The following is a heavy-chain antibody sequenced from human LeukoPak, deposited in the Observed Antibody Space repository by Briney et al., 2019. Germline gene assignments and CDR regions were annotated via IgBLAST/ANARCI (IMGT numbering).Heavy chain of an antibody. CDR1: GFTFDDYA. D-gene: IGHD1-1*01. CDR2: ISWNSGSI. Sequence: PGRSLRLSCAASGFTFDDYAMHWVRQAPGKGLEWVSGISWNSGSIGYADSVKGRFTISRDNAKNSLYLQMNSLRAEDTALYYCAKDLATTGTFDIWGQGTMVTVSS. CDR3: AKDLATTGTFDI. J-gene: IGHJ3*02. V-gene: IGHV3-9*01.